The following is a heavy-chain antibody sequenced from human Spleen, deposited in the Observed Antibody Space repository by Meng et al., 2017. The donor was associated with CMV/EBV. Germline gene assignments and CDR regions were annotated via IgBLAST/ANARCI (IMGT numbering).Heavy chain of an antibody. J-gene: IGHJ5*02. D-gene: IGHD3-3*01. V-gene: IGHV3-33*06. Sequence: GGSLRLSCAASGAASGFPFSNSAMHWVRQAPGKGLQWLALIWYDGSNEYYADSVQGRFSISRDNSKNTLYLQMNSLRAEDTAVYYCAKGPTDFWSGYYIVSWGQGTLVTVSS. CDR1: GFPFSNSA. CDR2: IWYDGSNE. CDR3: AKGPTDFWSGYYIVS.